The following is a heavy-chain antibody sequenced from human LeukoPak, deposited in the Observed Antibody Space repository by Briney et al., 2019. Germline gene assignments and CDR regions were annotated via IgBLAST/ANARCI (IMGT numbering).Heavy chain of an antibody. CDR2: IYWDDEM. CDR3: AHTMYGSGSYYRQYFHH. V-gene: IGHV2-5*02. J-gene: IGHJ1*01. CDR1: GFSLSTSGVG. D-gene: IGHD3-10*01. Sequence: SGPTLVNPTQTLTLTCTFSGFSLSTSGVGVGWIRQPPGKALEWPALIYWDDEMRYSPSLKRRLTITKDTSKNQVVLTMTNMDPVDTATYYFAHTMYGSGSYYRQYFHHWGQGTLVTVSS.